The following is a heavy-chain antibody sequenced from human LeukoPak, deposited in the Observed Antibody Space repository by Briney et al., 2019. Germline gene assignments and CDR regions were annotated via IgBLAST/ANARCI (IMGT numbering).Heavy chain of an antibody. CDR3: AKDEAYCGGDCYAFDI. Sequence: GGSLRLSCVASGFIFSNYGMPWVRQAPGKGLEWVAFIQYDGSNKYYADSVKGRFTISRDNSKNTLYLQMNSLRAEDTAVYYFAKDEAYCGGDCYAFDIWGQGTMVTVSS. CDR2: IQYDGSNK. J-gene: IGHJ3*02. D-gene: IGHD2-21*02. V-gene: IGHV3-30*02. CDR1: GFIFSNYG.